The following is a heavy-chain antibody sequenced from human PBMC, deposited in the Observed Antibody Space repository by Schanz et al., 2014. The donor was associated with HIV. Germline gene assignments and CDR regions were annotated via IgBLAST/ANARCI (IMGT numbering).Heavy chain of an antibody. CDR2: IWHDGSSK. J-gene: IGHJ6*02. V-gene: IGHV3-33*01. D-gene: IGHD6-13*01. CDR1: GFTFSSYG. CDR3: AREIDSSSWSFAGYYYGMDV. Sequence: QVQLVESGGGVVQPGRSLRLSCAASGFTFSSYGMHWVRQAPGKGLEWVAVIWHDGSSKYYADSVKGRFTISRDNSKNTLYLQMNSLRVEDTAVYYCAREIDSSSWSFAGYYYGMDVWGRGTTVTVSS.